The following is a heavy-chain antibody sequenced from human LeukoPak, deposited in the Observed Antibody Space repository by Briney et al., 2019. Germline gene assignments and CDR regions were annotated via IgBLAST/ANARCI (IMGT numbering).Heavy chain of an antibody. V-gene: IGHV3-30*04. Sequence: GGSLRLSCAASGFTFSSYAMHWVRQAPGKGLEWVAVISYDGSNKYYADSVKGRFTISRDNSKNTLYLQMNSLRAEDTAVYYCARDRWGNTVTYRGQYNWFDPWGQGTLVTVSS. CDR2: ISYDGSNK. CDR1: GFTFSSYA. CDR3: ARDRWGNTVTYRGQYNWFDP. D-gene: IGHD4-11*01. J-gene: IGHJ5*02.